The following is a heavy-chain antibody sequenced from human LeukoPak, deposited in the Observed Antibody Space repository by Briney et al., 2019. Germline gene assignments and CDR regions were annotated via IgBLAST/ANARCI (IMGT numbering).Heavy chain of an antibody. CDR2: ISSSSSYI. V-gene: IGHV3-21*01. Sequence: GGSLRLSCAASGFTFSSYSMNWVRQAPGKGLEWVSSISSSSSYIYYADSVKGRFTISRDNAKNSLYLLMNSLRAEDTAVYYCARDLPDYDILTGYLLSYDAFDIWGQGTMVTVSS. J-gene: IGHJ3*02. D-gene: IGHD3-9*01. CDR3: ARDLPDYDILTGYLLSYDAFDI. CDR1: GFTFSSYS.